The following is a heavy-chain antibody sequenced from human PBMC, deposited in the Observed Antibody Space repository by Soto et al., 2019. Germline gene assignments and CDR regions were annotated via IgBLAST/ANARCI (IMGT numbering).Heavy chain of an antibody. V-gene: IGHV1-18*04. D-gene: IGHD3-22*01. CDR3: ARSSYYYDSSGYEYFDY. CDR1: GYTFTSYG. J-gene: IGHJ4*02. CDR2: ISAYNGNT. Sequence: ASVKVSCKTSGYTFTSYGISWVRQAPGQGLEWMGWISAYNGNTNYAQKLQGRVTMTTDTSTSTAYMELRSLRSDDTAVYYCARSSYYYDSSGYEYFDYWGQGTPVTVSS.